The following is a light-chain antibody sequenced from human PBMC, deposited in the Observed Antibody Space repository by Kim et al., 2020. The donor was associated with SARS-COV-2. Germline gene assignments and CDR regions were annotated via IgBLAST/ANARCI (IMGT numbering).Light chain of an antibody. CDR2: EDN. Sequence: GRALTISCTRSSGSIASNDVQWDQQRPGSAPTTVIYEDNQRPTGVPDRFSGSIDSSSNSASLTISGLKTEDEADYYCQSYDSSNWVFGGGTQLTVL. J-gene: IGLJ3*02. V-gene: IGLV6-57*03. CDR1: SGSIASND. CDR3: QSYDSSNWV.